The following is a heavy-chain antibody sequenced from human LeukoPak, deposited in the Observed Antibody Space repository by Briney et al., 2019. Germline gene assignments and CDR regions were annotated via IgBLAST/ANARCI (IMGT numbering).Heavy chain of an antibody. D-gene: IGHD3-3*01. V-gene: IGHV3-74*01. Sequence: PSGGSLRLSCAASGFTFNSYWMHWVRQAPGKGLVWVSRIDEDGKTIDYADSVKGRFTISRDNAKDTLYLQMSSLRDEGTAVYYCVSDLCGGDDQWGRGTLVTVSS. CDR1: GFTFNSYW. CDR3: VSDLCGGDDQ. J-gene: IGHJ5*02. CDR2: IDEDGKTI.